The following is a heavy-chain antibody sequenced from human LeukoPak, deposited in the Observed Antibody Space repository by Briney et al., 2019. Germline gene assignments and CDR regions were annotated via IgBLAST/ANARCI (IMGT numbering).Heavy chain of an antibody. J-gene: IGHJ6*02. D-gene: IGHD5-12*01. CDR1: GFSTSSYY. Sequence: SETLSLTCAVSGFSTSSYYWSWIRQPPGRGLEWIGYIHYSGRTNYNPSLKSRVTISVDTSKNQFSLDLSSVTAADTAVYYCASYSGYDYGFSPYYYYGMDVWGQGTTVTVSS. CDR3: ASYSGYDYGFSPYYYYGMDV. V-gene: IGHV4-59*01. CDR2: IHYSGRT.